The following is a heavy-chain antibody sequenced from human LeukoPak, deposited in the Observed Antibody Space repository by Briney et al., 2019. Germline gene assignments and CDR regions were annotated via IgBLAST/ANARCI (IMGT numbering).Heavy chain of an antibody. Sequence: GASVKVSCKASGYTFTSYYMHWVRQAPAQGLESMGIINPSGGSTSYAQKFQGRVTMTRDTFTSTVYMELSSLRPEDTAVYYCARDRPDSSGYYYYPHYWGQGTLVTVSS. CDR1: GYTFTSYY. D-gene: IGHD3-22*01. J-gene: IGHJ4*02. V-gene: IGHV1-46*01. CDR2: INPSGGST. CDR3: ARDRPDSSGYYYYPHY.